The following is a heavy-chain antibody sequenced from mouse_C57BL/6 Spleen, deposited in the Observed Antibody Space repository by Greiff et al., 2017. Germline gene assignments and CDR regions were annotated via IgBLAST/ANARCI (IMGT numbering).Heavy chain of an antibody. Sequence: EVKLVESGGGLVKPGGSLKLSCAASGFTFSSYAMSWVRQTPEKRLEWVATISDGGSYTYYPDNVKGRFTISRDNAKNNLYLQMSHLKSEDTAMYYCARDEAMDYRGQGASVTVSS. CDR2: ISDGGSYT. J-gene: IGHJ4*01. V-gene: IGHV5-4*01. CDR3: ARDEAMDY. CDR1: GFTFSSYA.